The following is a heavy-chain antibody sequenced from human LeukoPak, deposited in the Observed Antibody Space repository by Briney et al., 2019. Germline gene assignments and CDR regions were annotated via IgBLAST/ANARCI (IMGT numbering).Heavy chain of an antibody. V-gene: IGHV3-30*04. Sequence: GGSLRLSCAASGFTFSSCAMHWVRQAPGKGLEWVAVISYDGSNKYYADSVKGRFTISRDNSKNTLYLQMNSLRAEDTAVYYCARDKIGEPPYYFDYWGQGTLVTVSS. D-gene: IGHD1-26*01. CDR3: ARDKIGEPPYYFDY. CDR2: ISYDGSNK. J-gene: IGHJ4*02. CDR1: GFTFSSCA.